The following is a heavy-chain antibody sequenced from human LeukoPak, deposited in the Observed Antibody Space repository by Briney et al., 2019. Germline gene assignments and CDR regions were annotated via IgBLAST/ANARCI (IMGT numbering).Heavy chain of an antibody. CDR3: PKASGSYYNDYFDY. D-gene: IGHD1-26*01. J-gene: IGHJ4*02. CDR1: GFTFSSYG. V-gene: IGHV3-30*02. Sequence: PGGSLRLSCAASGFTFSSYGMHWVRQAPGKGLEWVAFIRYDGSNKYYADSVKGRFTISRDNSKNTLYLQMNSLRADDTAVYYCPKASGSYYNDYFDYWGQGTLVTVSS. CDR2: IRYDGSNK.